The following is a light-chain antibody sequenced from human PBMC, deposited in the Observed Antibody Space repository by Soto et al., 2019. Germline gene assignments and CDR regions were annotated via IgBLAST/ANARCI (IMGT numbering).Light chain of an antibody. J-gene: IGKJ4*01. CDR2: DAS. Sequence: DIQMTQSPSSLSAPVGDRVTITCQASQDISNYLNWYQQNPGKAPKLLIYDASYLETGVPSRFSGSGSGTDFPFTISSLQPEDIATYYCQQYDNLPLTFGGGTKVDI. CDR3: QQYDNLPLT. CDR1: QDISNY. V-gene: IGKV1-33*01.